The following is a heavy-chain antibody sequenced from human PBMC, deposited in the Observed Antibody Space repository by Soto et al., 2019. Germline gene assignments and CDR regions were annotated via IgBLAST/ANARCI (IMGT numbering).Heavy chain of an antibody. Sequence: QVQLVQSGAEVKKPGASVKVSCKASGYTFTSYDINWVRQATGQGLEWLGWMNPNSGNTGYAQKFQGRVTMTRNTSISTAYMELCSLRSEDTAVYYCARGKVVVVPAANLRVSYGMDVWGQGTTVTVSS. J-gene: IGHJ6*02. CDR3: ARGKVVVVPAANLRVSYGMDV. D-gene: IGHD2-2*01. V-gene: IGHV1-8*01. CDR2: MNPNSGNT. CDR1: GYTFTSYD.